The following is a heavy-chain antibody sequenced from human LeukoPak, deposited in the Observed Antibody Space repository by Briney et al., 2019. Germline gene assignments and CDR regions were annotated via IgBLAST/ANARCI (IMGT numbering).Heavy chain of an antibody. D-gene: IGHD3-9*01. CDR3: ARLAPGNYDILTGDPKVVFDY. CDR1: GGSINSFF. V-gene: IGHV4-59*07. J-gene: IGHJ4*02. Sequence: SDTLSLTCTVSGGSINSFFWSWIRQPPGKGLEWIGYVHSSGSTKCNASLKSRLIISVDMSKNQFSLELRSVSVADTAVYYCARLAPGNYDILTGDPKVVFDYWGQGAPVTVSS. CDR2: VHSSGST.